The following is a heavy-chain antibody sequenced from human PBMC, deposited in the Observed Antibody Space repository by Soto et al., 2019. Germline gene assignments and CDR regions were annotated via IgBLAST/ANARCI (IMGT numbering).Heavy chain of an antibody. CDR2: ISYDGSNK. J-gene: IGHJ6*03. CDR1: GFTFSSYG. Sequence: QVQLVESGGGVVQPGRSLRLSCAASGFTFSSYGMHWVRQAPGKGLEWVAVISYDGSNKYYADSVKGRFTISRDNSKNTRYLQMNSRRAEDTAVYYCAKIEKDIVVVPAAMNYYYYYYMDVWGKGTTVTVSS. D-gene: IGHD2-2*01. CDR3: AKIEKDIVVVPAAMNYYYYYYMDV. V-gene: IGHV3-30*18.